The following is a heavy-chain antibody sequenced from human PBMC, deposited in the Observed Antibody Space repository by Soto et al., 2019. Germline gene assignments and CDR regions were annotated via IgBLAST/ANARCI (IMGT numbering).Heavy chain of an antibody. CDR1: GFTFSSYA. D-gene: IGHD3-9*01. CDR2: ISGSGGST. J-gene: IGHJ6*03. Sequence: GGSLRLSCAASGFTFSSYAMSWVRQAPGKGLEWVSAISGSGGSTYYADSVKGRFTISRDNSKNTLYLQMNSLRAEDTAVYYCAKVRTGYPDYYYYMDVWGKGTTVTVSS. CDR3: AKVRTGYPDYYYYMDV. V-gene: IGHV3-23*01.